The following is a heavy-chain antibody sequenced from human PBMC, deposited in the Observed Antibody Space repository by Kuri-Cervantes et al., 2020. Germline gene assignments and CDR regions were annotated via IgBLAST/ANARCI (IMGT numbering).Heavy chain of an antibody. J-gene: IGHJ4*02. D-gene: IGHD2/OR15-2a*01. CDR2: ISYDGSNK. CDR1: GFTFSSYG. CDR3: ARSTTGKGYYFDY. V-gene: IGHV3-30*03. Sequence: GGSLRLSCAASGFTFSSYGMHWARQAPGKGLEWVAVISYDGSNKYYADSVKGRFTISRDNSKNTLYLQMNSLRAEDTAVYYCARSTTGKGYYFDYWGQGTLVTVSS.